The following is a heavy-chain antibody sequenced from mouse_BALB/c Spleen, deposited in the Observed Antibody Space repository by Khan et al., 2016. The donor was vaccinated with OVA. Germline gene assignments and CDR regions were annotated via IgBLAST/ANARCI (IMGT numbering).Heavy chain of an antibody. CDR1: GYSITSEYA. CDR3: ARKDYYDYDPFPY. CDR2: INYSGNT. J-gene: IGHJ3*01. Sequence: EVQLLESGPGLVKPSQSLSLTCTVTGYSITSEYAWNWIRQFPGNKLEWMGYINYSGNTRFNPSLKSRTSLTRDTSKNQFFLQLNSVTTEDTATYYCARKDYYDYDPFPYGGQGTLFTVSA. D-gene: IGHD2-4*01. V-gene: IGHV3-2*02.